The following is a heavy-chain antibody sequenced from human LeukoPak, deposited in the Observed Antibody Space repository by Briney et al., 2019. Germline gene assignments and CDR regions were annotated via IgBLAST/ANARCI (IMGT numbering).Heavy chain of an antibody. CDR2: ITSTSSYI. J-gene: IGHJ5*02. CDR1: GFTFSTYD. V-gene: IGHV3-21*01. CDR3: ARGANWFDP. Sequence: GGSLRLSCAASGFTFSTYDMNWVRQAPGKRLEWVSSITSTSSYIYYADSVKGRFTISRDNAKNSLYLQMNSLRAEDTAVYYCARGANWFDPWGQGTLVTVSS.